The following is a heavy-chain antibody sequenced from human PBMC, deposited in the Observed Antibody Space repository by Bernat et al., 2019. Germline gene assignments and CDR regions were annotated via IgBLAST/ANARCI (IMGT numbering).Heavy chain of an antibody. J-gene: IGHJ6*02. CDR2: ISSSASVR. Sequence: QVQLVESGGGLVKPGGSLRISCAASGFTFSDYYMSWIRQAPGKGLEWISYISSSASVRYYADSVKGRFTISRDNAKNSLFLQMNSLRAEDTAMYYCAGEGVMATTYYYAMDVWGQGTTVTVSS. V-gene: IGHV3-11*01. CDR3: AGEGVMATTYYYAMDV. CDR1: GFTFSDYY. D-gene: IGHD5-24*01.